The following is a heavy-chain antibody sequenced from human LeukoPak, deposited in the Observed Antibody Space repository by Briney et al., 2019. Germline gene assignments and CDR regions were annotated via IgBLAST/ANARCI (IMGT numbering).Heavy chain of an antibody. V-gene: IGHV4-59*01. CDR3: VKSNSRYQPWTLDI. CDR1: GGSIGSYY. Sequence: SETLSLTCTVSGGSIGSYYWSWIRQPPGKGLEWIGYIYYSGSTYYNPSLKSRVTISVDTSNNQLSLKVNSVTAADTAMYYCVKSNSRYQPWTLDIWGRGTMVTVSS. D-gene: IGHD2-2*01. J-gene: IGHJ3*02. CDR2: IYYSGST.